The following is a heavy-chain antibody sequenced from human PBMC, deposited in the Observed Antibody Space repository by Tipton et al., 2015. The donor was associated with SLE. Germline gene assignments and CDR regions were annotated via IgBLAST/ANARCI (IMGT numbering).Heavy chain of an antibody. CDR1: GGSLTNYY. J-gene: IGHJ2*01. CDR2: IRYSGSA. CDR3: ARDLGAGWGGHWYFDL. D-gene: IGHD3-16*01. V-gene: IGHV4-59*01. Sequence: GLVKPSETLSLTCTVSGGSLTNYYWNWIRQPPGKGLEWLGYIRYSGSAYYRPSLKSRVTMSVDTSKNQFSLKLTSVTAADTAVYYCARDLGAGWGGHWYFDLWGRGTLLTVSS.